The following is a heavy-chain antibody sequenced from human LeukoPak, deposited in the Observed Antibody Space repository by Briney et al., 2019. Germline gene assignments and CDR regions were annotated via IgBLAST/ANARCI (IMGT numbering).Heavy chain of an antibody. CDR2: MNPNSGNT. D-gene: IGHD6-13*01. J-gene: IGHJ4*02. V-gene: IGHV1-8*03. CDR1: GYTFTSYD. Sequence: ASVKVSCKASGYTFTSYDINWVRQATGQGLEWMGWMNPNSGNTGYAQKFQGRVTITRNTSISTAYMELSSLRSEDTAVYYCARGLRSSSWYALGYWGQGTLVTVSS. CDR3: ARGLRSSSWYALGY.